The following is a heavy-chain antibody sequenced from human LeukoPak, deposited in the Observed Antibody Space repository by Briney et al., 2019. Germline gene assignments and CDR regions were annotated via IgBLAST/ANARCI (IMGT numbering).Heavy chain of an antibody. D-gene: IGHD6-19*01. Sequence: TSETLSLTCTVSGGSISSSSYYWGWIRQPPGKGLEWIGSIYYSGSTYYNPSLKSRVTISVDTSKNQFSLKLSSVTAADTAVYYCARVNIAVAGDASDVWGRGTMVTVSS. CDR2: IYYSGST. CDR3: ARVNIAVAGDASDV. V-gene: IGHV4-39*07. J-gene: IGHJ3*01. CDR1: GGSISSSSYY.